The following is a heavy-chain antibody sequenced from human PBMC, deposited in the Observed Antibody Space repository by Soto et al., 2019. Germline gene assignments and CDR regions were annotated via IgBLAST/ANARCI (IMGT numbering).Heavy chain of an antibody. Sequence: EVQLVETGGGLAQRGGSLRLSCAASGFPVSANYMTWVRQAPGKGLEWVSVIYRDGRAFYADSVKGRFITSRDDSKNMQYLQMNSLRGDDTAVYYCAKDGGGEWLSGALNLWGQGTLVTVSS. CDR3: AKDGGGEWLSGALNL. J-gene: IGHJ3*01. V-gene: IGHV3-53*02. CDR2: IYRDGRA. CDR1: GFPVSANY. D-gene: IGHD3-3*01.